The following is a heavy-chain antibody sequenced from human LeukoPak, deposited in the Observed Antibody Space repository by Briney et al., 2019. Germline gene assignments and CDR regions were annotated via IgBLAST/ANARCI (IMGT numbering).Heavy chain of an antibody. J-gene: IGHJ4*02. CDR2: IQNRPHSYTT. CDR1: GLRFGSYW. CDR3: GRVMSSHSLIDF. Sequence: PGGSLRLSCAASGLRFGSYWMNWVRQAPGKGLEWVGRIQNRPHSYTTEYAASVKGRFTISRDDSRNSVYLQMNSLKTEDTAVYYCGRVMSSHSLIDFWGQGTLVTVSS. V-gene: IGHV3-72*01.